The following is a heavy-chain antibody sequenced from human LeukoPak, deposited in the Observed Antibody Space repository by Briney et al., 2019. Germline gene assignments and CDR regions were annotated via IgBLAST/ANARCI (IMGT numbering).Heavy chain of an antibody. V-gene: IGHV1-2*02. J-gene: IGHJ4*02. D-gene: IGHD6-6*01. Sequence: ASVKVSCKASGYTFTDYYIHWARQAPGQGLEWMGWVNPSSGDTDYAQKFQVSVTVTRDTSISTAYMALTSLKSDDTAVYYCARGGIAARPFDYWGQGTLVTVSS. CDR3: ARGGIAARPFDY. CDR2: VNPSSGDT. CDR1: GYTFTDYY.